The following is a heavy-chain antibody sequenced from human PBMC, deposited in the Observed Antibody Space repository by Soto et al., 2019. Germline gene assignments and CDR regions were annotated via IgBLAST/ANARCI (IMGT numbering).Heavy chain of an antibody. D-gene: IGHD3-9*01. V-gene: IGHV3-73*01. CDR1: GFTFSASA. CDR2: IRSKANSYAT. J-gene: IGHJ4*02. CDR3: SRDDSDWFFN. Sequence: GGSLRLSCAASGFTFSASAMHWVRQASGKGLEWVGRIRSKANSYATAYAASVNGRFTISRDDSKKTAYLHMNSLESEDTAVYYYSRDDSDWFFNWGRGXLVTVSS.